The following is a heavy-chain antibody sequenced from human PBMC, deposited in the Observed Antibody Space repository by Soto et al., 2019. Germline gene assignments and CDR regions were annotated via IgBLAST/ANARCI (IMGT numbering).Heavy chain of an antibody. CDR2: ISDSGISI. CDR1: GFAFYNYA. V-gene: IGHV3-23*01. D-gene: IGHD5-12*01. CDR3: AKDARRTGLLGQWLG. J-gene: IGHJ4*02. Sequence: EEQLLESGGGLIQPGGSLRLSCAASGFAFYNYAMAWVRQAPGQGLEWVSGISDSGISIYYTDSVKGRFTISRDNSKNTRFLQMDRLRGEDTALYYCAKDARRTGLLGQWLGWGQGTLVTVSS.